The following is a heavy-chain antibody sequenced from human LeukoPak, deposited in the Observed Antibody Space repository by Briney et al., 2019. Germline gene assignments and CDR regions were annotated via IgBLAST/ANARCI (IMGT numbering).Heavy chain of an antibody. J-gene: IGHJ6*03. D-gene: IGHD6-6*01. V-gene: IGHV4-59*08. CDR2: IYYSGST. CDR3: ARRRSSLSGYYYMDV. CDR1: GGSISSYY. Sequence: SSETLSLTCTVSGGSISSYYWSWIRRPPGKGLEWIGYIYYSGSTNYNPSLKSRVTISVDTSKNQFSLKLSSVTAADTAVYYCARRRSSLSGYYYMDVWGKGTTVTVSS.